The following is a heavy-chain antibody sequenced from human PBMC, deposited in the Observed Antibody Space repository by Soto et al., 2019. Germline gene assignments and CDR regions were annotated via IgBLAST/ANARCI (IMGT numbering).Heavy chain of an antibody. V-gene: IGHV3-15*01. CDR3: TRVGRSDSDD. J-gene: IGHJ4*02. Sequence: PGGSLRLCCAASGVIFNDAWITWVRQPPGKGLEWVGRIKGKSDTWTTDYAAPVKGRFSLTRDDSKSTVYLQMNSLKSEDTGVYYCTRVGRSDSDDWGQGTLVNVSS. CDR2: IKGKSDTWTT. D-gene: IGHD5-12*01. CDR1: GVIFNDAW.